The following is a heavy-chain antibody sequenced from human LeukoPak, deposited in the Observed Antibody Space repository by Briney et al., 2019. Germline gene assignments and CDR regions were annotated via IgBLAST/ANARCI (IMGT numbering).Heavy chain of an antibody. Sequence: ASVKVSCKASGYTFTSYGISWVRQAPGQGLEWMGWISAYNGNTNYAQKLQGRVTMTTDTSTSTAYMELRSLRSDDTAVYYCARRGSSSGWVDYYYYGMDVWGQGTTVTVSS. CDR1: GYTFTSYG. D-gene: IGHD6-19*01. J-gene: IGHJ6*02. V-gene: IGHV1-18*01. CDR3: ARRGSSSGWVDYYYYGMDV. CDR2: ISAYNGNT.